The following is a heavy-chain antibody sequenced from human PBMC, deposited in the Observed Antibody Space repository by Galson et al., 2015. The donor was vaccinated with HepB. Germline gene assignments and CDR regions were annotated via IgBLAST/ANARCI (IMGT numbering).Heavy chain of an antibody. D-gene: IGHD1-14*01. V-gene: IGHV3-48*03. CDR2: ISSGGNTI. CDR3: ARDGTPESAFDI. CDR1: GFSFSAYE. Sequence: SLRLSCAASGFSFSAYEMNWVRQAPGEGPEWLSYISSGGNTIYYADSVKGRFTISRDNSKNTVFLQMTSLRAEDTAVYYCARDGTPESAFDIWGQGTMVTVSS. J-gene: IGHJ3*02.